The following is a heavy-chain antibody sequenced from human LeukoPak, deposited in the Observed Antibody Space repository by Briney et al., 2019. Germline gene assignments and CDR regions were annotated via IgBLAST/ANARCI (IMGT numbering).Heavy chain of an antibody. J-gene: IGHJ4*02. D-gene: IGHD2-15*01. Sequence: GASVKVSCKASGYTFTSYYMHWVRQAPGQGLEWMGIINPSGGSTSCAQKFQGRVTMTRDTSTSTVYMELSSLRSEDTAVYYCARDLYCSGGSCSTRGLDYWGQGTLVTVSS. CDR1: GYTFTSYY. CDR2: INPSGGST. CDR3: ARDLYCSGGSCSTRGLDY. V-gene: IGHV1-46*01.